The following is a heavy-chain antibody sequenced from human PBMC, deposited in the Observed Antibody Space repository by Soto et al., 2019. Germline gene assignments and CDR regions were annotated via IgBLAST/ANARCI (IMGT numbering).Heavy chain of an antibody. CDR2: ISGSGGST. CDR1: GFTFSSDA. V-gene: IGHV3-23*01. J-gene: IGHJ4*02. D-gene: IGHD6-19*01. Sequence: GGSMRLSCAASGFTFSSDAMSWVRQAPGKGLEWVSAISGSGGSTYYADSVKGRFTISRDTSKNTLYLQMNSLRAEDTAVYYCAKGKSGWSAPRGLYYFDYWGQGTLVTVSS. CDR3: AKGKSGWSAPRGLYYFDY.